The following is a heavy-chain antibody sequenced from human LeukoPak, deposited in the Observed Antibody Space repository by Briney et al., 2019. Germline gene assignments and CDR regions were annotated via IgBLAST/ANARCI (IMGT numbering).Heavy chain of an antibody. CDR2: INHSGST. J-gene: IGHJ4*02. D-gene: IGHD2-2*01. CDR3: AVLGYCITTTC. Sequence: SETLSLTCAVYGGSFSGYYWSWIRQPPGKGLEWIGEINHSGSTNYNPSLKSRVTISVDTSKNQFSLKLNSVTAADTAVYYCAVLGYCITTTCWGQGTLVTVSS. CDR1: GGSFSGYY. V-gene: IGHV4-34*01.